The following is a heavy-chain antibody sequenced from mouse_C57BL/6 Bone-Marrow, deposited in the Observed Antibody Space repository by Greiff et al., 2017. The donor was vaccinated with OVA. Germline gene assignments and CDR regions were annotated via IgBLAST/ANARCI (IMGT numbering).Heavy chain of an antibody. V-gene: IGHV1-64*01. CDR3: AREGGNYVWYFDV. J-gene: IGHJ1*03. CDR2: IHPNSGST. CDR1: GYTFTSYW. D-gene: IGHD2-1*01. Sequence: VQLQQPGAELVKPGASVKLFCKASGYTFTSYWMHWVKQRPGQGLEWIGMIHPNSGSTNYNEKFKSKATLTVDKSSSTAYMQLSCLTSEDSAVYYCAREGGNYVWYFDVWGTGTTVTVSS.